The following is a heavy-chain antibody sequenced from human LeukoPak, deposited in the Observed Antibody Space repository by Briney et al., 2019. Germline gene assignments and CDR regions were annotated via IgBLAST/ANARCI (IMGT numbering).Heavy chain of an antibody. V-gene: IGHV4-61*05. CDR2: IYYSGST. D-gene: IGHD6-19*01. Sequence: PSETLSLTCTVSSGSISSIDYYWGWIRQPPGKGLEWIGYIYYSGSTNYNPSLKSRVTISIDTSKNQFSLKLSSVTAADTAVYYCARRRDSSGWYFDYWGQGTLVTVSS. CDR1: SGSISSIDYY. CDR3: ARRRDSSGWYFDY. J-gene: IGHJ4*02.